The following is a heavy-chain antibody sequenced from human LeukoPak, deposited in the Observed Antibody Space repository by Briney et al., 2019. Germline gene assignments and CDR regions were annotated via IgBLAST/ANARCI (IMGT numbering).Heavy chain of an antibody. J-gene: IGHJ4*02. Sequence: SVKVSCKASGGTFSSYAISWVRQAPGQGLERMGGIIPIFGTANYAQKFQGRVTITADESTSTAYMELSSLRSEDTAVYYCAREQTEVEMATTYFDYWGQGTLVTVSS. D-gene: IGHD5-24*01. V-gene: IGHV1-69*13. CDR3: AREQTEVEMATTYFDY. CDR1: GGTFSSYA. CDR2: IIPIFGTA.